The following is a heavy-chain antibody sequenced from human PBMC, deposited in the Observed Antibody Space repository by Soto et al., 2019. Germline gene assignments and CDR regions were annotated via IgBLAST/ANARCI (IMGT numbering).Heavy chain of an antibody. CDR2: ISGSGGST. CDR3: AKDSTSTIFGVVPN. CDR1: GFTFSSYA. J-gene: IGHJ4*02. V-gene: IGHV3-23*01. D-gene: IGHD3-3*01. Sequence: GGSLRLSCAASGFTFSSYAMSWVRQATGKGLEWVSAISGSGGSTYYADSVKGRFTISRDNSRNTLYLQMNSLRAEDTAVYYCAKDSTSTIFGVVPNWGQGTLVTVSS.